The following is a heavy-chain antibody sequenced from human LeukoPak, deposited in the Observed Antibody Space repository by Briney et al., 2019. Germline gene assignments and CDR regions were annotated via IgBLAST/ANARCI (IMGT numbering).Heavy chain of an antibody. CDR3: ARDGSGAYWFDP. D-gene: IGHD2-15*01. CDR2: IYYSGST. J-gene: IGHJ5*02. CDR1: GGSISSGSYY. Sequence: SETLSLTCTVSGGSISSGSYYWSWIRQPPGKGLEWIGYIYYSGSTNYNPSLKSRVTISVDTSKNQFSLKLSSVTAADTTVYYCARDGSGAYWFDPWGQGTLVTVSS. V-gene: IGHV4-61*01.